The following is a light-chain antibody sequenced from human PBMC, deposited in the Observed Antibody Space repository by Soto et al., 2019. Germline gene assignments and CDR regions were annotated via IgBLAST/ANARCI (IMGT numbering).Light chain of an antibody. J-gene: IGKJ1*01. CDR1: QSVDFY. CDR3: QQTDRSPS. V-gene: IGKV1-39*01. CDR2: SVS. Sequence: DIQMTQSPSSLSASVGDRVTITCRASQSVDFYVNWYQQTPGKAPKLLIHSVSALQSGVPSRFSGSGSGSDFTLTISSLQPEDYGTYYCQQTDRSPSFGQGTTVE.